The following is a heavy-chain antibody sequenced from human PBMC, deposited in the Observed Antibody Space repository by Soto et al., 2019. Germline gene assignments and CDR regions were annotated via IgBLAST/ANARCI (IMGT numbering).Heavy chain of an antibody. Sequence: GGSLRLSCAASGFTFSSYGMHWVRQAPGKGLEWVAVIWYDGSNKYYADSVKGRFTISRDNSKNTLYLQMNSLKTEDTAVYYCTTGGSDPYYYYYGMDVWGQGTTVTVSS. CDR3: TTGGSDPYYYYYGMDV. D-gene: IGHD1-26*01. J-gene: IGHJ6*02. V-gene: IGHV3-33*01. CDR1: GFTFSSYG. CDR2: IWYDGSNK.